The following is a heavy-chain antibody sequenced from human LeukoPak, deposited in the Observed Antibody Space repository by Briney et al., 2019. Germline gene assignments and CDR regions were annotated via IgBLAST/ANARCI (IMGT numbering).Heavy chain of an antibody. Sequence: ASVKVSCKASGHTFSSYGFSWVRQAPGQGLEWMGWISAYNGDTKYAQRLQGRVTMTTDTSATTVSMELRSLRSEDTAVYYCARIAAFNFQEVFDFWGQGPWSPSLQ. D-gene: IGHD2-15*01. CDR1: GHTFSSYG. J-gene: IGHJ3*01. CDR2: ISAYNGDT. CDR3: ARIAAFNFQEVFDF. V-gene: IGHV1-18*04.